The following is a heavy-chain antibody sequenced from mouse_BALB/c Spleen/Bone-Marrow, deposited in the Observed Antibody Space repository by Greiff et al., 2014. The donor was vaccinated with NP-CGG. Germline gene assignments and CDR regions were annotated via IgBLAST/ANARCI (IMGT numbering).Heavy chain of an antibody. D-gene: IGHD1-1*01. CDR3: TRDRGGITTVVATPFDY. J-gene: IGHJ2*01. CDR1: GFTFSSYT. CDR2: ISSGGSYT. V-gene: IGHV5-6-4*01. Sequence: EVKLMESGGGLVKPGGSLKLSCAASGFTFSSYTMSWVRQTPEKRLEWVATISSGGSYTYYPDSVKGRSTISRGNAKNTLYLQMSSLKSEDTAMYYCTRDRGGITTVVATPFDYWGQGTTPTVSS.